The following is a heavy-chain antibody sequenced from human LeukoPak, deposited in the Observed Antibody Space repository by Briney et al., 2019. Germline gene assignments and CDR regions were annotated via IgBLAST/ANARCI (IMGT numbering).Heavy chain of an antibody. CDR2: ISSSGSTI. CDR3: ARGVPYGELWYFDI. D-gene: IGHD4-17*01. Sequence: GGSLRLSCAASGFTFSSYEMNWVRQAPGKGLEWVSYISSSGSTIYYADSVKGRFTISRDNAKNSLYLQMNSLRAEDTAVYYCARGVPYGELWYFDIWGRGTLVTVSS. V-gene: IGHV3-48*03. J-gene: IGHJ2*01. CDR1: GFTFSSYE.